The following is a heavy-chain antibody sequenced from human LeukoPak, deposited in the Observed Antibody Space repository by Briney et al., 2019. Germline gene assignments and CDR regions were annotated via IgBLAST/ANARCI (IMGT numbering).Heavy chain of an antibody. CDR2: IYYSGST. CDR3: ASLDRSHWYYFDY. D-gene: IGHD6-13*01. V-gene: IGHV4-39*07. Sequence: ETLSLTCTVSGGSISSSSYYWGWIRQPPGKGLEWIGSIYYSGSTYYNPSLKSRVTISVDTSKNHFSLKLTSVTAADTAVYYCASLDRSHWYYFDYWGQGTLVTVSS. CDR1: GGSISSSSYY. J-gene: IGHJ4*02.